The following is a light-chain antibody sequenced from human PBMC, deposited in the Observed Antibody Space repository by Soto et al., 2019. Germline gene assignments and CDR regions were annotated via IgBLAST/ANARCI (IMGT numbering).Light chain of an antibody. CDR1: QSISNK. CDR2: DAS. J-gene: IGKJ1*01. Sequence: EIVLTQSPATLSLSPGERATLSCRASQSISNKLGWYQQKPGQAPRLLISDASNRAAGIPGRFSGSGSGTDFTLTIGSLEPEDYAVYYCQQRSNAWTFGQGTKVEMK. CDR3: QQRSNAWT. V-gene: IGKV3-11*01.